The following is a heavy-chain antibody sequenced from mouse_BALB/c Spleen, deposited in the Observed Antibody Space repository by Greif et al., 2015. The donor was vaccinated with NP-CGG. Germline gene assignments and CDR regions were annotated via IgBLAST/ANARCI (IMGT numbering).Heavy chain of an antibody. CDR3: TIIYYGNYVGAMDY. CDR2: ISSGGSYT. Sequence: EVKLVESGGGLVKPGGSLKLSCAASGFTFSSYTMSWVRQTPEKRLEWVATISSGGSYTYYPDSVKGRFTISRDNAKNTLYLQMSSLKSEDSAMYYCTIIYYGNYVGAMDYWGQGTSVTVSS. D-gene: IGHD2-1*01. V-gene: IGHV5-6-4*01. CDR1: GFTFSSYT. J-gene: IGHJ4*01.